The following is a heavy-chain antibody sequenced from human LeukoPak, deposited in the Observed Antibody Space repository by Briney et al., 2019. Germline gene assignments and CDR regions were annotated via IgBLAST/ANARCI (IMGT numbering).Heavy chain of an antibody. J-gene: IGHJ4*02. CDR1: GFTVSSNY. V-gene: IGHV3-66*01. D-gene: IGHD5-12*01. CDR2: FYNSDST. CDR3: ARGITGYSGCDY. Sequence: GGSLRLSCAASGFTVSSNYMSWVRQAPGKGLEWVSVFYNSDSTYHADSVKGRFSISRDNSKNTLYLQMNSLRAEDTAVYYCARGITGYSGCDYWGQGTLVTVSS.